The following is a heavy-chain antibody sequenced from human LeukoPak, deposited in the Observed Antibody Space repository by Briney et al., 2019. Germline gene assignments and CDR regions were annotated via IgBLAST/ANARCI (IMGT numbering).Heavy chain of an antibody. Sequence: GASVKVSCKVSGYTLTELSMHWVRQAPGKGLEWMGGFDPEDGGTIYAQKFQGRVTVTEDTSTDTAYMELSSLRSEDTAVYYCATQRAAAGTIWFDPWGQGTLVTVSS. CDR1: GYTLTELS. CDR2: FDPEDGGT. CDR3: ATQRAAAGTIWFDP. J-gene: IGHJ5*02. V-gene: IGHV1-24*01. D-gene: IGHD6-13*01.